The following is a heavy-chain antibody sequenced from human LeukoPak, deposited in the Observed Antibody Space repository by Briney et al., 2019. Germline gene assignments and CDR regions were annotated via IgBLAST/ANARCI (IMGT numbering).Heavy chain of an antibody. Sequence: GESLRLSCTASAFAFSNHAMSWVRQAPGKGLEWVSSISISGGTTYYSDYVKGRFTISRDYSKNTLYLQMSSLRVEDTAVYYCARDSKGPAFWGQGTLVTVSS. V-gene: IGHV3-23*01. CDR1: AFAFSNHA. D-gene: IGHD2-15*01. CDR2: ISISGGTT. CDR3: ARDSKGPAF. J-gene: IGHJ4*02.